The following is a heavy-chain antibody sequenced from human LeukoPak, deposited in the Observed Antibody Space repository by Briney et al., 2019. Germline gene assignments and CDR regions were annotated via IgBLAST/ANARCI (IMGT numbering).Heavy chain of an antibody. D-gene: IGHD3-10*01. CDR2: IYPIDSDT. Sequence: GASLKISCKGSGSSFTSYWIGWVRPMPGKGLEWMGIIYPIDSDTKYSPSFQGQVTISADKSISTAYLHWNTLKASDTAMYYCAASRGLIIGDAFDIWGQGTMVTVSS. J-gene: IGHJ3*02. CDR1: GSSFTSYW. V-gene: IGHV5-51*01. CDR3: AASRGLIIGDAFDI.